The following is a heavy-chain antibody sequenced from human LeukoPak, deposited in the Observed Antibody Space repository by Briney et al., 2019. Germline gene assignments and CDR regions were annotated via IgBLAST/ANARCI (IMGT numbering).Heavy chain of an antibody. Sequence: SETLSLTCAVSGGSISTSFWSWIRQPPGKGLEWIGYIYYSGNTNYNPSLKSRVTISVDTSKNQFSLKLSSVTAADTAVYYCARGNRYFDYWGQGTLVTVSS. J-gene: IGHJ4*02. V-gene: IGHV4-59*01. D-gene: IGHD2/OR15-2a*01. CDR1: GGSISTSF. CDR3: ARGNRYFDY. CDR2: IYYSGNT.